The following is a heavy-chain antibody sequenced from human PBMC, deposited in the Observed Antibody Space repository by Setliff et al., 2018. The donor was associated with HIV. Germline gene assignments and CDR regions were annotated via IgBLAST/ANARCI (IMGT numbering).Heavy chain of an antibody. D-gene: IGHD2-15*01. CDR2: IRYDGSNK. CDR3: AKDREAYCSGGSCYRVDY. V-gene: IGHV3-30*02. Sequence: GGSLRLSCAASGFTFSSYGMHWVRQAPGKGLEWVVFIRYDGSNKYYADSVKGRFTISRDNSKNTLYVQMNSLRAEDTAVYYCAKDREAYCSGGSCYRVDYWGQGTQVTVSS. CDR1: GFTFSSYG. J-gene: IGHJ4*02.